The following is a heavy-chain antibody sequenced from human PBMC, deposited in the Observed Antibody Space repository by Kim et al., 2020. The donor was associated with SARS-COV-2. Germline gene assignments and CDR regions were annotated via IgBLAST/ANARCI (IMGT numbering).Heavy chain of an antibody. V-gene: IGHV4-61*02. J-gene: IGHJ4*02. D-gene: IGHD1-26*01. CDR1: GGSISSGSYY. CDR2: IYTSGST. CDR3: ARSTVLPMLGYYFDY. Sequence: SETLSLTCTVSGGSISSGSYYWSWIRQPAGKGLEWIGRIYTSGSTNYNPSLKSRVTISVDTSKNQFSLKLSSVTAADTAVYYCARSTVLPMLGYYFDYWGRGTLVTVSS.